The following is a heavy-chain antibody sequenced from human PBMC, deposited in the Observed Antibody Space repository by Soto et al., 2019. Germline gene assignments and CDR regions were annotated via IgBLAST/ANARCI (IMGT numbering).Heavy chain of an antibody. CDR3: ARVSWREKSGMDV. J-gene: IGHJ6*02. CDR1: GFTFSDSY. Sequence: QVQLVESGGGLVKPGGSLRLSCAASGFTFSDSYMSWIRQAPGKGLEWISYITFSGNTVYYADSLKGRFTISRDNAKNSLYLQMNRLRAEDTAVYYWARVSWREKSGMDVWGQGTTVTVSS. V-gene: IGHV3-11*01. CDR2: ITFSGNTV.